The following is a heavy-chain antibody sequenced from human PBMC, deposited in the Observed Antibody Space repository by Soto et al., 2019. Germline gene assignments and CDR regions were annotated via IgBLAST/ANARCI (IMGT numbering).Heavy chain of an antibody. CDR2: IWHDGTRK. V-gene: IGHV3-33*01. Sequence: QVHLVESGGGVAQPGGSLTLSCSVSDFAFRLHGIHWVRHTPGKGLEWVAMIWHDGTRKYFRDSVRGRFTISRDSAKNKVYLQMNNLRGDDSALYFCARDRSSSYSYAMDLWGQGTTVTVSS. D-gene: IGHD3-10*01. CDR1: DFAFRLHG. J-gene: IGHJ6*02. CDR3: ARDRSSSYSYAMDL.